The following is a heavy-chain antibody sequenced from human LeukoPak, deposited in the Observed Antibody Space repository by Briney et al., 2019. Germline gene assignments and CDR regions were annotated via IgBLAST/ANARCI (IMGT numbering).Heavy chain of an antibody. CDR2: ISPSGDIT. D-gene: IGHD3-16*01. CDR1: GFSFSSHG. J-gene: IGHJ1*01. Sequence: GGSLRLSCAGSGFSFSSHGMNWVRQAPGKGLEWVSGISPSGDITYYTDSVRGRFTISRDNFKNTLSLQVNSLRAEDTAVYYCAKDDDWGRYKHWGQGTLVTVSS. CDR3: AKDDDWGRYKH. V-gene: IGHV3-23*01.